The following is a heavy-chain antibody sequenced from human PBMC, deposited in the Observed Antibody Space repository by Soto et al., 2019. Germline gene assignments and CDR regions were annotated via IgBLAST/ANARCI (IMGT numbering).Heavy chain of an antibody. V-gene: IGHV4-31*02. J-gene: IGHJ4*02. CDR3: ARARYYSDSTGYPLFDY. Sequence: SETLSLTCTVSGASISSGGYYWGWIRQHPGKGLEWIGYIYYSGSTYYNPSLKSRVAISVDTSKNQFSLKLSSVTAADTAVYYCARARYYSDSTGYPLFDYWGQETLVTVSS. CDR2: IYYSGST. D-gene: IGHD3-22*01. CDR1: GASISSGGYY.